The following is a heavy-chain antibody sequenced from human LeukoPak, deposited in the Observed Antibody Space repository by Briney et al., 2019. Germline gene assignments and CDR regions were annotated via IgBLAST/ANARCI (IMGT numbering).Heavy chain of an antibody. Sequence: GGSLRLSCAASGFTFSSYSMSWVRQAPGKGLELVSSISSSSSYIYYADSVKGRFTISRDNAKNSLYLQMNSLRAEDTAVYYCARETRELEAFDYWGQGTLVTVSS. CDR1: GFTFSSYS. D-gene: IGHD1-26*01. V-gene: IGHV3-21*01. CDR3: ARETRELEAFDY. J-gene: IGHJ4*02. CDR2: ISSSSSYI.